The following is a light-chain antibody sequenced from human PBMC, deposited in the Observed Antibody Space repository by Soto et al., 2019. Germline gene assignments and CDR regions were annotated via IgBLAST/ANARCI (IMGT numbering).Light chain of an antibody. CDR1: QSISSW. V-gene: IGKV1-5*01. CDR2: DAS. Sequence: DIQMTQSPSTLSASVGDRFTITCRASQSISSWLAWYQQKPGKAPKLLIYDASYLERGVPSRFSGSGSGTEFTLTISSLQPDDLATYYCQQYNSFWTFGQGTKVE. CDR3: QQYNSFWT. J-gene: IGKJ1*01.